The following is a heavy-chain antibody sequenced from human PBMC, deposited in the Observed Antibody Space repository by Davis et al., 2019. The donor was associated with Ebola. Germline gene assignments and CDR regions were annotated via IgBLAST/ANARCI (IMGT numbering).Heavy chain of an antibody. Sequence: PGGSLRLSCAASGFTFSSYGMHWVRQAPGKGLEWVAVIWYDGSNKYYADSVKGRFTISRDNSKNTLYLQMNSLRAEDTAVYYCARGRGYCSSTSCFIMDVWGQGTTVTVSS. CDR3: ARGRGYCSSTSCFIMDV. CDR2: IWYDGSNK. J-gene: IGHJ6*02. CDR1: GFTFSSYG. D-gene: IGHD2-2*01. V-gene: IGHV3-33*01.